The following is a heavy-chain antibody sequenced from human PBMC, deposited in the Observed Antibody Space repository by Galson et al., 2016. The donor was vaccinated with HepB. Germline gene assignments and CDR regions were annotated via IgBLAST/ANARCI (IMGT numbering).Heavy chain of an antibody. D-gene: IGHD2-15*01. V-gene: IGHV3-11*04. CDR3: ARRGGRPLHPNLY. Sequence: SLRLSCAASGFTFSDYYMSWIRQAPGKGLEWVSYISDSGSTIYYADSVKGRFTISRDDAKNSLYLQMNSLRAEDTALYYCARRGGRPLHPNLYWGQGTLVTLS. J-gene: IGHJ4*02. CDR1: GFTFSDYY. CDR2: ISDSGSTI.